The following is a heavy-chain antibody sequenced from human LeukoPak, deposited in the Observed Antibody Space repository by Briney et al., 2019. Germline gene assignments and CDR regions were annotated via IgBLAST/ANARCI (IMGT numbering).Heavy chain of an antibody. D-gene: IGHD2-2*01. V-gene: IGHV4-39*07. J-gene: IGHJ4*02. CDR1: GGSISSSSYY. CDR2: IYYSGST. Sequence: SETLSLTCTVSGGSISSSSYYWGWIRQPPGKGLEWIGSIYYSGSTYYNPSLKSRVTISVDTSKNQFSLKLSSVTAADTAVYYCARLDGKISSTSWDYWGQGTLVTVSS. CDR3: ARLDGKISSTSWDY.